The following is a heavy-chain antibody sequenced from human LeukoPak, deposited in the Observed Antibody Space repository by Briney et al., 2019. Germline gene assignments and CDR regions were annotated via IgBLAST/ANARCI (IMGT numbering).Heavy chain of an antibody. CDR2: ISGSGGST. CDR1: GFTFSHYA. CDR3: ANGEWEHGD. V-gene: IGHV3-23*01. J-gene: IGHJ4*02. Sequence: GGSLRPSCAASGFTFSHYAMSWVRQAPGKGLEWVSGISGSGGSTYYADSVRGRFTISRDNSKDTLYLQMNSLRAEDTAVYYCANGEWEHGDWGQGTLVTVSS. D-gene: IGHD1-26*01.